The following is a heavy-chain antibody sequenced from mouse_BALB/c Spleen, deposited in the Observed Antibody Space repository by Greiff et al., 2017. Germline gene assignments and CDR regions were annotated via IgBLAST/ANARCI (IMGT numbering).Heavy chain of an antibody. Sequence: VQLQESGPELVRPGVSVKISCKGSGYTFTDYAMHWVKQCHAKSLEWIGVISTYYGNTNYNQKFKGKATMTVDKSSSTAYMELARLTSEDSAIYYCARPAMDYWGQGTSVTVSS. CDR1: GYTFTDYA. V-gene: IGHV1-67*01. CDR2: ISTYYGNT. J-gene: IGHJ4*01. CDR3: ARPAMDY.